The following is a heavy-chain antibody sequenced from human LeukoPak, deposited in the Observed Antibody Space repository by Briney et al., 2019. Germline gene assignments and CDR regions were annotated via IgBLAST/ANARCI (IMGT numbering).Heavy chain of an antibody. CDR3: ARAISYSSGWPGYFDY. J-gene: IGHJ4*02. CDR1: GYRFTSYW. CDR2: IYPGDSDT. V-gene: IGHV5-51*01. D-gene: IGHD6-19*01. Sequence: GESLKISCKGSGYRFTSYWIGWVRLIPGKGLEWMGIIYPGDSDTRYSLSFQGQVTISVDKSISTAYLQWSSLKASDTAMYYCARAISYSSGWPGYFDYWGQGTLVTVSS.